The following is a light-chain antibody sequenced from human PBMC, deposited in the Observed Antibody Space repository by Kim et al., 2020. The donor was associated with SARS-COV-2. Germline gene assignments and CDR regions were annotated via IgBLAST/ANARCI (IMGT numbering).Light chain of an antibody. J-gene: IGLJ2*01. CDR2: DVN. Sequence: QSALTQPASVSGSPGQSIIISCTATSDDFHGYKYVFWYQHHPGKAPKVMIYDVNQRPSGISNRFSGSKSDNTASLTISGLQAEDEADYYCSSYTTSSTLVFGGGTKVTVL. CDR1: SDDFHGYKY. V-gene: IGLV2-14*03. CDR3: SSYTTSSTLV.